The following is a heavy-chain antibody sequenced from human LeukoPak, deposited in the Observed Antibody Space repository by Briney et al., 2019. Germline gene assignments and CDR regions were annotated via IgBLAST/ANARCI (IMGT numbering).Heavy chain of an antibody. V-gene: IGHV1-18*01. CDR3: ARALVDGYKELGY. J-gene: IGHJ4*02. CDR1: VYTFTTYG. Sequence: ASVKVSCKASVYTFTTYGITWVRQAPGQELEWMGWISAYNGNTNYAQKIQGRVTMTTNPSTSTAYMELRSLRSDDTAVYYCARALVDGYKELGYWGQGTLVTVSS. CDR2: ISAYNGNT. D-gene: IGHD5-24*01.